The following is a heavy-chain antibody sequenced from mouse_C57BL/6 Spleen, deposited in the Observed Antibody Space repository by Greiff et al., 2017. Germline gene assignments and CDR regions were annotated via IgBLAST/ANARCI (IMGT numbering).Heavy chain of an antibody. CDR3: ARDGSSYCDFDY. J-gene: IGHJ2*01. CDR2: IDPEDGET. D-gene: IGHD1-1*01. V-gene: IGHV14-2*01. Sequence: VQLKQSGAELVKPGASVKLSCTASGFNFKDYYMHWVKQRSEQGLEWIGRIDPEDGETKYAQKFQGKATITADPSSNTAYLQLSSLTSEDTACYYYARDGSSYCDFDYWGQGTTLTVSS. CDR1: GFNFKDYY.